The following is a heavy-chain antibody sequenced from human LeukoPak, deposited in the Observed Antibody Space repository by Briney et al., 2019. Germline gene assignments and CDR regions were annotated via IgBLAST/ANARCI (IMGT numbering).Heavy chain of an antibody. CDR1: GGSILTTNW. J-gene: IGHJ4*02. Sequence: SETLSLTCAVSGGSILTTNWWSWVRQPPGKGLEWIGKVHLSGASNYNPSLKSRVNMSIDKSKNQLSLELTSVTAADTAIYYCTRESGAFSPFGFWGQGTLVTVSS. CDR2: VHLSGAS. V-gene: IGHV4-4*02. CDR3: TRESGAFSPFGF. D-gene: IGHD1-26*01.